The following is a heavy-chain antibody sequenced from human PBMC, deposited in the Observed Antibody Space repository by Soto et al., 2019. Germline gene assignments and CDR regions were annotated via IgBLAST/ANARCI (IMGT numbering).Heavy chain of an antibody. V-gene: IGHV4-30-2*01. CDR2: IFPSGTT. CDR3: ARSREFDY. J-gene: IGHJ4*02. Sequence: IRQPPGKGLEWIGYIFPSGTTYYNPSLKSRVTISIDVSKNQFSLSLRSLTAADTAVYYCARSREFDYWSQGTLVTLSS.